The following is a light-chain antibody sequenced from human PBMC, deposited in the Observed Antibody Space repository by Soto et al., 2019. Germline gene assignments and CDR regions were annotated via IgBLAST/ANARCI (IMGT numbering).Light chain of an antibody. V-gene: IGLV2-14*01. Sequence: QSVLTQPASVSGSPGQSITISCTGTSSDVGGYNYVSWYQQHPGKAPKLMIYEVSNRPSRVSNRFSGSKSGNTASLTISGLQAEDAADYYCSSYTRSSTSYVFGTGTKVTVL. CDR1: SSDVGGYNY. CDR3: SSYTRSSTSYV. CDR2: EVS. J-gene: IGLJ1*01.